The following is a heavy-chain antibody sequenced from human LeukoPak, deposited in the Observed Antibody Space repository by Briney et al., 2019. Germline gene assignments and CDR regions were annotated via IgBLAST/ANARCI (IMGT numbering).Heavy chain of an antibody. D-gene: IGHD6-13*01. J-gene: IGHJ4*02. CDR2: IKPSSGGT. CDR3: ASSFIAAAGGAFFDY. Sequence: GASVKVSCKASGYTFTGYYIHWVRQAPGQGLEWMGWIKPSSGGTNYAQKFQGRVTMTRDTSISTAYMELSRLRSDDTAVYYCASSFIAAAGGAFFDYWGQGTLVTVSS. V-gene: IGHV1-2*02. CDR1: GYTFTGYY.